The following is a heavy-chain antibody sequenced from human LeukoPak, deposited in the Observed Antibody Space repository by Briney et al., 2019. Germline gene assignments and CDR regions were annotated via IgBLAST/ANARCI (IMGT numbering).Heavy chain of an antibody. J-gene: IGHJ4*02. CDR2: ISSSSSYI. V-gene: IGHV3-21*01. CDR1: GFTFSSYS. CDR3: ARACSGGSCYSRGYFDY. Sequence: GGSLRLSCAASGFTFSSYSMNWVRQAPGKGLEWVSSISSSSSYIYYADPVKGRFTISRDNAKNSLYLQMNSLRAEDTAVYYCARACSGGSCYSRGYFDYWGQGTLVTVSS. D-gene: IGHD2-15*01.